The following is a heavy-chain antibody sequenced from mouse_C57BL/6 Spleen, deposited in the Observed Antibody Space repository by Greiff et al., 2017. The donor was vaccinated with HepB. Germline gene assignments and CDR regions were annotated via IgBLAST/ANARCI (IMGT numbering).Heavy chain of an antibody. J-gene: IGHJ2*01. CDR3: ARLPGPSFYFDY. D-gene: IGHD4-1*01. CDR2: INPSNGGT. V-gene: IGHV1-53*01. CDR1: GYTFTSYW. Sequence: QVQLKQPGTELVKPGASVKLSCKASGYTFTSYWMHWVKQRPGQGLEWIGNINPSNGGTNYNEKFKSKATLTVDKSSSTAYMQLSSLTSEDSAVYYCARLPGPSFYFDYWGQGTTLTVSS.